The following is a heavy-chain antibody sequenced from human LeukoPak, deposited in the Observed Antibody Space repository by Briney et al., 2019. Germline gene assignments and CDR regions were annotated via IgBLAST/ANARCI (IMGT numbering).Heavy chain of an antibody. D-gene: IGHD2-2*02. CDR1: GGSISSHY. Sequence: SETLSLTCTVSGGSISSHYWSWIRQPPGKGLEWIGYIYYSGSTNYNPSLKSRVTISVDTSKNQFPLKLSSVTAADTAVYYCAREGCSSTSCYRNGFDPWGQGTLVTVSS. CDR3: AREGCSSTSCYRNGFDP. J-gene: IGHJ5*02. V-gene: IGHV4-59*11. CDR2: IYYSGST.